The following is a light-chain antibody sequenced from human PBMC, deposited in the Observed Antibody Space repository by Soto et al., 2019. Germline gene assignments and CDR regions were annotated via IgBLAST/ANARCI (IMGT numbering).Light chain of an antibody. CDR1: VGGYKY. CDR2: XVT. V-gene: IGLV2-14*04. Sequence: VGGYKYVSWYQQHPDKAPXXXXXXVTNRPSGISNRXSGSKSGNTASLTISGLQAENEADYYCSSYTSSSSYVFGTGTKLTVL. J-gene: IGLJ1*01. CDR3: SSYTSSSSYV.